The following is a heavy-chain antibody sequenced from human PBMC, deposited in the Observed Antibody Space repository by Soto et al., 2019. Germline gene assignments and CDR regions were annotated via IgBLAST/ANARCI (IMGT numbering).Heavy chain of an antibody. Sequence: SVKFSCKASGCTFSSYAISWVRQAPGQGLEWMGGIIPICGTAKYAQKFEVRVKVTADKSTSTAYLQGSSLKASDTAMYYCARTNCQADYYYYGMYVWGQGTMVTVSS. CDR1: GCTFSSYA. D-gene: IGHD7-27*01. CDR3: ARTNCQADYYYYGMYV. CDR2: IIPICGTA. V-gene: IGHV1-69*06. J-gene: IGHJ6*02.